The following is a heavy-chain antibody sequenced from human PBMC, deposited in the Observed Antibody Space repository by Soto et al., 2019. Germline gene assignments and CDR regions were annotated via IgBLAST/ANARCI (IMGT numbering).Heavy chain of an antibody. J-gene: IGHJ6*03. V-gene: IGHV4-39*01. CDR3: ARTPGVLDYVYYYYTDV. CDR1: GGSISSSIYY. CDR2: IYYSGST. Sequence: PSETLSLTCTVSGGSISSSIYYWGWIRQPPGKGLEWIGSIYYSGSTYYNPSLKSRVTISVDTSKNQFSLKLSSVTAADTAVYYCARTPGVLDYVYYYYTDVWGKGTTVTVSS. D-gene: IGHD4-17*01.